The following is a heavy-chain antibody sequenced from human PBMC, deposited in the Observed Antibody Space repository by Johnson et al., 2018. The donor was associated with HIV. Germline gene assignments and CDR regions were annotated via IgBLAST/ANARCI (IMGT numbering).Heavy chain of an antibody. V-gene: IGHV3-66*02. Sequence: EQLVESGGGLVQPGGSLRLSCAVSAFSVSSNYMSWVRQAPGKGLEWVSVIYSDGTTYYADSVKGRFTISRDTSKNTLYLQMNNLRPDDTAVYYCARPTGWLHAFDIWGQGTMVTVSS. J-gene: IGHJ3*02. CDR2: IYSDGTT. CDR3: ARPTGWLHAFDI. D-gene: IGHD2-15*01. CDR1: AFSVSSNY.